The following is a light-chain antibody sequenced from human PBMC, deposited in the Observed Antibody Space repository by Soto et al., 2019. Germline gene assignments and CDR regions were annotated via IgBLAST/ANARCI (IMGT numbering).Light chain of an antibody. CDR1: QGISNY. Sequence: EIQMTQSPSSLSASVGDRVIITCRASQGISNYLAWFQQKPGKAPKLLIYAASTLQSGVPSRFGGSGSGKDFTLTISSLQPEDVATYYCQKYNSAPRTFGQGTKLEIK. J-gene: IGKJ2*01. CDR3: QKYNSAPRT. V-gene: IGKV1-27*01. CDR2: AAS.